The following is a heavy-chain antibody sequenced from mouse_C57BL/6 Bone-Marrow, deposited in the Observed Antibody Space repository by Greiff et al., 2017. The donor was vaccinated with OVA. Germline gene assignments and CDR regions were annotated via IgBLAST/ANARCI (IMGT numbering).Heavy chain of an antibody. V-gene: IGHV7-3*01. Sequence: EVKLMESGGGLVQPGGSLSLSCAASGFTFTDYYMSWVRQPPGKALEWLGFIRNKANGYTTEYSASVKGRFTISRDNSQSILYLQMNALRAEDSATYYCASSPWVAYYFDYWGQGTTLTVSS. J-gene: IGHJ2*01. CDR1: GFTFTDYY. CDR2: IRNKANGYTT. D-gene: IGHD1-1*02. CDR3: ASSPWVAYYFDY.